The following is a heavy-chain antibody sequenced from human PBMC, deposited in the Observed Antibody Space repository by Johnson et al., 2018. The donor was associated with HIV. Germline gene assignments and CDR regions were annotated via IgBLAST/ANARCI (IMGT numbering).Heavy chain of an antibody. D-gene: IGHD3-16*02. Sequence: QVLLVESGGGVVQPGRSLRLSCAASGFTFSSYAMHWVRQAPGKRLEWVAVISYDGSNKYYADSVKGRFTISRDNSKNTLYLQMNSLRAEDTAVYYCARGAITFGGVIGGDDAFDIWGQGTMVTVSS. CDR2: ISYDGSNK. J-gene: IGHJ3*02. CDR3: ARGAITFGGVIGGDDAFDI. CDR1: GFTFSSYA. V-gene: IGHV3-30-3*01.